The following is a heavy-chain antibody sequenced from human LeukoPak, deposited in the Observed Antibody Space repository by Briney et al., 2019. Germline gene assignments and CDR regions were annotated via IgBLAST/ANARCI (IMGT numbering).Heavy chain of an antibody. V-gene: IGHV3-11*06. J-gene: IGHJ4*02. Sequence: PGGSLRLSCAATGFSFRDRYMSWIRQAPGKGMEWVAYISPNSDNIHYADSVKGRFTISRDNAKNSLYLQMNSLRAEDTAVYYCARSPTYCSSTSCYRETPDYWGQGTLVTVSS. CDR2: ISPNSDNI. CDR1: GFSFRDRY. D-gene: IGHD2-2*01. CDR3: ARSPTYCSSTSCYRETPDY.